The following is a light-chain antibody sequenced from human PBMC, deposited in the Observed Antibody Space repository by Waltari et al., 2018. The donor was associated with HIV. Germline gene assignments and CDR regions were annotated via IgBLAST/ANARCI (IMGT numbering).Light chain of an antibody. CDR3: QSSSG. Sequence: QSVLTQPPSVSGAPGQRVTISCTGSSSNIGANHVHWYQQLPGTAPKLVIYNNDNRPSGVPDRFSGSKSGTSASLAIPGLQAEDEAEYYCQSSSGFGTGTKVTVL. J-gene: IGLJ1*01. CDR1: SSNIGANH. V-gene: IGLV1-40*01. CDR2: NND.